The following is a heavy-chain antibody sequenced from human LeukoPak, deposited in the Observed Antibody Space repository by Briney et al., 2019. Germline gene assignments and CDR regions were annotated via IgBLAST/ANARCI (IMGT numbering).Heavy chain of an antibody. D-gene: IGHD3-22*01. J-gene: IGHJ4*02. Sequence: GASVKVSCKASGYSFADYYMHWVRQAPGQGLGWMGWVKPNSGGTRSAQKFQGRVTMTRDTSISTAYMELSRLRSDDTAVYYCARYPYYYDSSGYIDYWGQGTLVTVSS. V-gene: IGHV1-2*02. CDR1: GYSFADYY. CDR2: VKPNSGGT. CDR3: ARYPYYYDSSGYIDY.